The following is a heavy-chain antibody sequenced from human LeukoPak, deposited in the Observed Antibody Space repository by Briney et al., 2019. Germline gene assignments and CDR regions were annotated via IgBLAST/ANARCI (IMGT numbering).Heavy chain of an antibody. V-gene: IGHV4-34*01. CDR1: GGSFSGYY. CDR2: INHSGST. Sequence: PSETLSLTCAVYGGSFSGYYWSWIRQPPGKVLEWIGEINHSGSTNYNPSFKSRSTISVDTSKDQFSLKLSSVTAADTGVYYCERRHQHYDYWGQGTLVTVYS. D-gene: IGHD2-2*01. J-gene: IGHJ4*02. CDR3: ERRHQHYDY.